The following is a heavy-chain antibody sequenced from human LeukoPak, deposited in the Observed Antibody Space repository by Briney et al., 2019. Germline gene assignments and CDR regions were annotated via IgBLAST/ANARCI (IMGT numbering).Heavy chain of an antibody. J-gene: IGHJ6*03. V-gene: IGHV4-34*01. D-gene: IGHD3-16*01. Sequence: PSETLSLTCAVYGGSFSGYYWSWIRQPPGKGLEWIGEINHSGSTNYNPSLKSRVTISVDTSKNRFSLKLSSVTAADTAVYYCARASFRVSYYYYMDVWGKGTTVTVSS. CDR2: INHSGST. CDR1: GGSFSGYY. CDR3: ARASFRVSYYYYMDV.